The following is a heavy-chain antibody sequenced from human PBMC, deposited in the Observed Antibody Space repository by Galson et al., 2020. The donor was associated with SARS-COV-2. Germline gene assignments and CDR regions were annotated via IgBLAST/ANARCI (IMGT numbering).Heavy chain of an antibody. V-gene: IGHV4-39*01. D-gene: IGHD2-21*01. CDR1: GGSISSSSYY. CDR2: IYYSGST. CDR3: ATHVILIEPTFFDY. Sequence: SETLSLTCTVSGGSISSSSYYWGWIRQPPGKGLEWIGSIYYSGSTYYNPSLKSRVTISVDTSKNQFSLKLSSVTAADTAVYYCATHVILIEPTFFDYWGQGTLVTVSS. J-gene: IGHJ4*02.